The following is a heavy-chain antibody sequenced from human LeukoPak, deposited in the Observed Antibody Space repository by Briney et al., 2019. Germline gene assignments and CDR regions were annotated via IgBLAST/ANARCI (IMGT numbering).Heavy chain of an antibody. D-gene: IGHD1-26*01. CDR3: ATSGGSYYSPDAFDI. J-gene: IGHJ3*02. CDR1: GGSISSCY. Sequence: SETLSLTCTVSGGSISSCYWSWIRQPPGKGLEWIGYIYYSGSTNYNPSLKSRVTISVDTSKNQFSLKLSSVTAADTAVYYCATSGGSYYSPDAFDIWGQGTMVTVSS. CDR2: IYYSGST. V-gene: IGHV4-59*01.